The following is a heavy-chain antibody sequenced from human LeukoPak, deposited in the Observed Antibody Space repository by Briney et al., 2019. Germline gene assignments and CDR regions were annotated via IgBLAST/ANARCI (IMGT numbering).Heavy chain of an antibody. CDR3: ARGYSSGWYGTNWFDP. Sequence: PGGSLRLSCAASGFTFSSYAMSWVRQAPGKGLEWVSAISGSGGSTYYADSVKGRFTISRDNSKNTLYLQMNSLRAEDTAVYYCARGYSSGWYGTNWFDPWGQGTLVTVSS. D-gene: IGHD6-19*01. CDR2: ISGSGGST. J-gene: IGHJ5*02. CDR1: GFTFSSYA. V-gene: IGHV3-23*01.